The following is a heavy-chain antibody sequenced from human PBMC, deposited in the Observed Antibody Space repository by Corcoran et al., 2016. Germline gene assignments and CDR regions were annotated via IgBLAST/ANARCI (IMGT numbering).Heavy chain of an antibody. CDR1: GGSIGSGSYH. V-gene: IGHV4-39*01. CDR2: AYYSGST. D-gene: IGHD3-3*01. J-gene: IGHJ6*02. Sequence: QLQLQESGPGLVKPSETLSLICTVSGGSIGSGSYHWGWIRQPPGKGLEWIGSAYYSGSTQYNPSLKSRVTISLDTPKNQLSLRLTSVTAADTAVYFCARMLGGVVRYGMDVWGQGTMVTVSS. CDR3: ARMLGGVVRYGMDV.